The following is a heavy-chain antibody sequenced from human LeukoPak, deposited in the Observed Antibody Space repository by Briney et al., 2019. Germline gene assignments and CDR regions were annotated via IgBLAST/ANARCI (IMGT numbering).Heavy chain of an antibody. V-gene: IGHV6-1*01. CDR3: VRQYYYQISGYFYSTFDY. Sequence: SQTLSLTCAISGDSVSSNSAAWNWIRQSPSSGLEWLGRTYYRSKWYNDYAVSVKSRITVNPNTSKNQFSLRLNSVTPEDTAVYYCVRQYYYQISGYFYSTFDYWGQGTLVTVSS. J-gene: IGHJ4*02. CDR1: GDSVSSNSAA. D-gene: IGHD3-22*01. CDR2: TYYRSKWYN.